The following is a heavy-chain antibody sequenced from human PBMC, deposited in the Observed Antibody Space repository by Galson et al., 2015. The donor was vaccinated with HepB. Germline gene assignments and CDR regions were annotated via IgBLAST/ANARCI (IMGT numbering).Heavy chain of an antibody. CDR1: GYSFTSYW. J-gene: IGHJ4*02. D-gene: IGHD5-12*01. CDR3: ARQTALGMVATYFDY. CDR2: IDPSDSYT. V-gene: IGHV5-10-1*01. Sequence: QSGAEVKKPGESLRISCKGSGYSFTSYWISWVRQMPGKGLEWMGRIDPSDSYTNYSPSFQGHVTISADKSISTAYLQWSSLKASDTAMYYCARQTALGMVATYFDYWGQGTLVTVSS.